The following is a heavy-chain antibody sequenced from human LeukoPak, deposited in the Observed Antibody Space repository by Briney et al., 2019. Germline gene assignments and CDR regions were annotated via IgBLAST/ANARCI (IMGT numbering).Heavy chain of an antibody. CDR1: GYTFTNYY. D-gene: IGHD1-26*01. CDR3: ARDGVASGSYLYYYYMDV. J-gene: IGHJ6*03. Sequence: ASVKVSCKASGYTFTNYYMHWVRQAPGQGLEWMGIINPSGGSTSFAQKFQGRVTMTRDMSTSTVYMELSSLRSEDTAVYFCARDGVASGSYLYYYYMDVWGKGTTVTVSS. CDR2: INPSGGST. V-gene: IGHV1-46*01.